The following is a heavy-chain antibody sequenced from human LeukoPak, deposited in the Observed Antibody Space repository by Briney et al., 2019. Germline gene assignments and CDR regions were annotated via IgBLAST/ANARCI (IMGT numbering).Heavy chain of an antibody. D-gene: IGHD6-19*01. CDR1: GGSFSGYY. J-gene: IGHJ4*02. V-gene: IGHV4-34*01. CDR2: ISHSGST. CDR3: ARSTAVAGEEYFDY. Sequence: SETLSLTCAVYGGSFSGYYWSWIRQPPGKGLEWIGEISHSGSTNYNPSLKSRVTISVDTSKNQFSLKLSSVTAADTAVYYCARSTAVAGEEYFDYWGQGTLVTVSS.